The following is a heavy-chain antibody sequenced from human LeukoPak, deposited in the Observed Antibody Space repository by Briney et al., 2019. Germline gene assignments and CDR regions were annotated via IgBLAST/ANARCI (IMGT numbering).Heavy chain of an antibody. J-gene: IGHJ4*02. CDR3: AKGGSSYYYDFDH. CDR1: GFTFRNYA. V-gene: IGHV3-23*01. Sequence: PGGSLRLSCAASGFTFRNYAMSWVRQAPGKGLEWVSSIGASGGTTYYADSVKGRLTFSRDNSKNTLYLQMNSLRPEDTAVYYCAKGGSSYYYDFDHWGQGTLVTVSS. D-gene: IGHD3-22*01. CDR2: IGASGGTT.